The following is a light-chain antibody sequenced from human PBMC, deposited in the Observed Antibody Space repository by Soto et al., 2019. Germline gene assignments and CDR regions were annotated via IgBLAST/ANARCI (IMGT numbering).Light chain of an antibody. CDR2: DAS. V-gene: IGKV3-11*01. J-gene: IGKJ1*01. CDR3: QQRSNWPPA. Sequence: EIVLTQSPATLSLSPGERATLSCRASLSVSSYLAWYQQKPGQAPKLLIYDASNRATGIPARFSGSGSGTDVTLTISSLEPEDFAVYYCQQRSNWPPAFGQGTKVDIK. CDR1: LSVSSY.